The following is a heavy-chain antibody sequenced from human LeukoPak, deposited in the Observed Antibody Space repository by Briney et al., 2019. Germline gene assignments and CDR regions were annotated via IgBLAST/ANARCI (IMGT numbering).Heavy chain of an antibody. V-gene: IGHV4-39*01. J-gene: IGHJ4*02. CDR1: GGSISSSSYY. CDR2: IYYSGST. Sequence: SETLSLTCTVSGGSISSSSYYWGWLRQPPGKGLEWIGSIYYSGSTYYNPSLKSRVTISVDTSKNQFSLKLSSVTAADTAVYYCARRITCSGGSCYHEGFDYWGQGTLVTVSS. CDR3: ARRITCSGGSCYHEGFDY. D-gene: IGHD2-15*01.